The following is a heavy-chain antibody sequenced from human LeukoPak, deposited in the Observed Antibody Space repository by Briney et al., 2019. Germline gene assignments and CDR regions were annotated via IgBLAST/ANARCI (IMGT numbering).Heavy chain of an antibody. CDR2: INADGRNT. CDR1: GFTLDSYW. CDR3: ARGSSSGWPDYFDY. J-gene: IGHJ4*02. V-gene: IGHV3-74*01. Sequence: GGSLRLSCAASGFTLDSYWRPWVRLAPGKGLEWVSRINADGRNTPYADSVKGRFTISRDNAKNTLYLQMSSLRAEDTAVYYCARGSSSGWPDYFDYWGRGTLVAVSS. D-gene: IGHD6-19*01.